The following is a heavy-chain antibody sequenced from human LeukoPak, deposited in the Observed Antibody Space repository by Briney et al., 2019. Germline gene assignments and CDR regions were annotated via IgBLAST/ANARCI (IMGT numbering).Heavy chain of an antibody. Sequence: SETLSFTCSVSGVSMSGYYWSWIRQPAGKGLEWIGRFNTRGITTYNSSLKTRVIISLDNSKNQFYLTLTSVTAADTAVYYCARGNYYGSASRGGFDYWGRGILVTVSA. J-gene: IGHJ4*02. CDR1: GVSMSGYY. CDR3: ARGNYYGSASRGGFDY. CDR2: FNTRGIT. V-gene: IGHV4-4*07. D-gene: IGHD3-10*01.